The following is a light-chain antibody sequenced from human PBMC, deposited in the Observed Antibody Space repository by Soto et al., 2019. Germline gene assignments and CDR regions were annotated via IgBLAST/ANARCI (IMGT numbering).Light chain of an antibody. Sequence: QTVVTQEPSLTVSPGGTVTLTCGSSTGAVTSGHYPYWFQQKPGQAPRTLIYDTNNKHSWTPARFSGSLLGGKAALTLSGAQPEDEADYYCLLSYSDSRPWVFGGGTKLTVL. CDR3: LLSYSDSRPWV. CDR2: DTN. V-gene: IGLV7-46*01. J-gene: IGLJ3*02. CDR1: TGAVTSGHY.